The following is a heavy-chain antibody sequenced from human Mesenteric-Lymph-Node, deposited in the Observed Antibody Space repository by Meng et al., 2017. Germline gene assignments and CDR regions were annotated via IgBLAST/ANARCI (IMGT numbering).Heavy chain of an antibody. CDR2: MNPNTGNT. V-gene: IGHV1-8*01. J-gene: IGHJ4*02. CDR3: ATDSSGYYGPNIGYYFDY. D-gene: IGHD3-22*01. Sequence: ASVKVSCKASGYTFTNYDINWVRQATGQGLEWMGWMNPNTGNTGYAQNFQGRVTITADKSTSTAYMELSSLRSEDTAVYYCATDSSGYYGPNIGYYFDYWGQGTLVTVSS. CDR1: GYTFTNYD.